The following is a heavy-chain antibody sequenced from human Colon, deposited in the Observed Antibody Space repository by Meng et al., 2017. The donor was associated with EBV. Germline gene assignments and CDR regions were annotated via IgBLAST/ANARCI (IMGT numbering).Heavy chain of an antibody. J-gene: IGHJ4*02. CDR2: IYHSGST. CDR1: GGSNSSSHYY. Sequence: LPLPGSGTGLVKPPDTLSLTCTVSGGSNSSSHYYGGWVLQPPGKGLQWIGTIYHSGSTSSNPSLQSRVTMFVDTSKNQFSLMLTSVTATDTAVYYCARRRGGSGRDCWGQGTLVTVSS. CDR3: ARRRGGSGRDC. D-gene: IGHD3-10*01. V-gene: IGHV4-39*01.